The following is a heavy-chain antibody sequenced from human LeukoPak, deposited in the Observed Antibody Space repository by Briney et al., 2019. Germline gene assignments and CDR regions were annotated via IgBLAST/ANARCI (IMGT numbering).Heavy chain of an antibody. D-gene: IGHD2-15*01. CDR1: GYTFTGYY. V-gene: IGHV1-2*02. CDR2: INPNSGGT. J-gene: IGHJ6*04. CDR3: ARSKLPVGYCSGGSCYPLYV. Sequence: ASVKVSCKASGYTFTGYYMHWVRQAPGQGLEWMGWINPNSGGTNYAQKFQGRVTMTRDTSISTAYMELSRLRSDDTAVYYCARSKLPVGYCSGGSCYPLYVWGKGTTVTVSS.